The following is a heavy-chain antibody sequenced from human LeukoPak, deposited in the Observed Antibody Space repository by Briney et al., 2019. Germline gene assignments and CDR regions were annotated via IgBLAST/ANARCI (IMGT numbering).Heavy chain of an antibody. V-gene: IGHV3-48*03. CDR3: ASSSGSYLYYFDY. CDR1: GFTFSSYE. CDR2: ISSSGSTI. J-gene: IGHJ4*02. D-gene: IGHD1-26*01. Sequence: PGGSLRLSCAASGFTFSSYEMNWVRQAPGKGLEWVSYISSSGSTIYYADSVKGRFTISRDNAKNSLYLQMNSLRAEDTAVYYCASSSGSYLYYFDYWGQGTLVTVSS.